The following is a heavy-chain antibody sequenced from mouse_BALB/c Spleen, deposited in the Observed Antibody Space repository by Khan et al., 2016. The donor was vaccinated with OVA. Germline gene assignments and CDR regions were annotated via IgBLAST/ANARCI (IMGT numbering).Heavy chain of an antibody. Sequence: QVQLQQPGAEPVKAGASVKMSCKASGYTFTSYWMHWVKQRLGQGLEWFAETNPTNGRTYYNEKFKSKATLTVDKSSSTAYMLLSGPTFEDSAVYYCARVVRIVATYFDDWGQGTTLTVSS. V-gene: IGHV1S81*02. D-gene: IGHD1-1*01. J-gene: IGHJ2*01. CDR3: ARVVRIVATYFDD. CDR1: GYTFTSYW. CDR2: TNPTNGRT.